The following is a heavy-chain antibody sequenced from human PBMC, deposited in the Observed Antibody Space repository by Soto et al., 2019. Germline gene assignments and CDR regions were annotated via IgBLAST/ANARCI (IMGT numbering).Heavy chain of an antibody. CDR3: ASSPTKTYYDFWSGLRSYYGMDV. J-gene: IGHJ6*02. V-gene: IGHV4-31*03. D-gene: IGHD3-3*01. CDR2: IYYSGST. Sequence: SETLSLTCTVSGGSISSGGYYWSWIRQHPGKGLEWIGYIYYSGSTYYNPSLKSRVTISVDTSXXXXXXXXXXXTAAXTAVYYCASSPTKTYYDFWSGLRSYYGMDVWGQGTTVTVS. CDR1: GGSISSGGYY.